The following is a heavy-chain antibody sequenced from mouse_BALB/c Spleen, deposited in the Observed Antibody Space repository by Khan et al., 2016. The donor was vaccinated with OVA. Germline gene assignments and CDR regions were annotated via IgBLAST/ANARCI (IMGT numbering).Heavy chain of an antibody. CDR3: TKRQRLHAFPY. Sequence: VQLQQPGPELVKPGASVKMSCKASGYTSTSYVMHWVRQKPGQGLEWIGYIYPYNDDTKYNEKFKGKATLTLDKSSSTAFMELSSLTSEDSAVYYWTKRQRLHAFPYWGQGTLVTVSA. J-gene: IGHJ3*01. CDR1: GYTSTSYV. D-gene: IGHD1-2*01. CDR2: IYPYNDDT. V-gene: IGHV1S136*01.